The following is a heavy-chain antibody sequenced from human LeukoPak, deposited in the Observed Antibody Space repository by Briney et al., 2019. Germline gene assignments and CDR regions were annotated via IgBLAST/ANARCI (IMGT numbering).Heavy chain of an antibody. J-gene: IGHJ3*02. CDR2: INHSGST. CDR1: GGSFSGYY. D-gene: IGHD1-14*01. V-gene: IGHV4-34*01. Sequence: SETLSLTCAVYGGSFSGYYWSWIRQPPGKGLEWIGEINHSGSTNYNPSLKSRVTISVDTSKNQFSLKLSSVTAADTAVYYCRFEWRNHAFDIWGQGTMVTVSS. CDR3: RFEWRNHAFDI.